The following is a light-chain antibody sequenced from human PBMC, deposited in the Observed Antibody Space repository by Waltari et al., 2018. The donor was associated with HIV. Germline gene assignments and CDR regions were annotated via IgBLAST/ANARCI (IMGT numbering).Light chain of an antibody. CDR1: SGTNVAIYK. Sequence: QAVLTQPASLSASPGASARLTCTLHSGTNVAIYKIYWYQQKPGSPPQWLLSYKSDSDKQLASGIPSRFSGSKDASANAGILLISELQSEDEADYYCMIWYSSASVFGGGTKVAVL. V-gene: IGLV5-45*01. CDR3: MIWYSSASV. CDR2: YKSDSDK. J-gene: IGLJ1*01.